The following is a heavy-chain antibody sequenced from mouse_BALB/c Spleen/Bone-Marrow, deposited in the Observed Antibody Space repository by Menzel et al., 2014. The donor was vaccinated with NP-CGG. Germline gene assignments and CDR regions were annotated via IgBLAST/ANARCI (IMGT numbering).Heavy chain of an antibody. CDR1: GFNIKDTY. V-gene: IGHV14-3*02. CDR3: ASYRYAWYFDV. J-gene: IGHJ1*01. Sequence: VQLQQSGAELVKPGASVKLSCTASGFNIKDTYMHWEKQRPEQGLEWIGRIDPANGNTEYDPKFQGKATITADTSSNTACLQLSSLTSEDTAVYYCASYRYAWYFDVWGAGTTVTVSS. CDR2: IDPANGNT. D-gene: IGHD2-14*01.